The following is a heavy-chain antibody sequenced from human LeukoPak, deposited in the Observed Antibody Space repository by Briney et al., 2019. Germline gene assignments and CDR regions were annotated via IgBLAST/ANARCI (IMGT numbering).Heavy chain of an antibody. CDR3: ARDLSSTSNWELDY. Sequence: ASVKVSCKPSGYTFLHYFIHWVRQAPGQGLEWMGRINSDSGGTEYARKFQGRVTMTRDTSITTVYMELSSLTSDDTAVYYCARDLSSTSNWELDYWGQGTLVTVYS. CDR2: INSDSGGT. J-gene: IGHJ4*02. CDR1: GYTFLHYF. D-gene: IGHD7-27*01. V-gene: IGHV1-2*06.